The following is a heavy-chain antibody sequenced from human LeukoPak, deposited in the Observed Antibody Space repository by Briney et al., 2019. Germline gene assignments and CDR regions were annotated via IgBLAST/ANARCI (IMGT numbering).Heavy chain of an antibody. CDR1: GYTFTIYD. D-gene: IGHD3-9*01. CDR3: ARYDILTGGEAFDI. Sequence: ASVNVSYKASGYTFTIYDINWVRQATGQGLEWMGWISAYNGNTNYAQKLQGRVTMTTDTSTSTAYMELRSLRSDDTAVYYCARYDILTGGEAFDIWGQGTMVTVSS. V-gene: IGHV1-18*01. J-gene: IGHJ3*02. CDR2: ISAYNGNT.